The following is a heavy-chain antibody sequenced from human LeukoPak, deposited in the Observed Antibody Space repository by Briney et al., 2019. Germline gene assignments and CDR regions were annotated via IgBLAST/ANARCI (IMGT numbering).Heavy chain of an antibody. J-gene: IGHJ5*02. CDR3: AKVGAAARRTPNPRWFDP. V-gene: IGHV1-8*01. D-gene: IGHD6-6*01. CDR1: GYTFTSYD. CDR2: MNPNSGNT. Sequence: ASVKVSCKASGYTFTSYDINWVRQATGQGLEWMGWMNPNSGNTGYAQKFQGRVSMTWNTSISTAYMELSSLKSEDTAVYYCAKVGAAARRTPNPRWFDPWGQGTLVTVSS.